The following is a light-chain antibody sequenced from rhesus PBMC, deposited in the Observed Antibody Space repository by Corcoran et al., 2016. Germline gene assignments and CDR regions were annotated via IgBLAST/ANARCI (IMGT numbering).Light chain of an antibody. Sequence: DIQMTQSPSSLSASVGDRVTITCRTSENVNNYLNWYQQKPGKAPKLMIYKASTLQSGVPSRFSGSGSGTYYTCTISSLQPEDVATYYCQHGYGTPWTFSQGTKVEIK. V-gene: IGKV1-74*01. CDR2: KAS. J-gene: IGKJ1*01. CDR1: ENVNNY. CDR3: QHGYGTPWT.